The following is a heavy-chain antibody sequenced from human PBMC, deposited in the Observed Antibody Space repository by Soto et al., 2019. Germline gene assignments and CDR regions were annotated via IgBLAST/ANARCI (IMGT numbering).Heavy chain of an antibody. Sequence: EVSVKVSCKASGYTFTSYAMHWVRQAPGQRLEWMGWINAGNGNTKYSQKFQGRDTITRDTSASTAYMELSSLRSEDTAVYYCASSYSNYALIDYYYYGMDVWGQGTTVTVSS. D-gene: IGHD4-4*01. CDR1: GYTFTSYA. CDR2: INAGNGNT. CDR3: ASSYSNYALIDYYYYGMDV. V-gene: IGHV1-3*01. J-gene: IGHJ6*02.